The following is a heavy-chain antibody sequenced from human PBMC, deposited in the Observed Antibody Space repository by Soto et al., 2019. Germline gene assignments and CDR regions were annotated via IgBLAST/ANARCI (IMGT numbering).Heavy chain of an antibody. D-gene: IGHD2-21*01. CDR1: GGSISSGGYY. CDR2: IYYSGST. Sequence: SETLSLTCTVSGGSISSGGYYWIWIRQHPGKGLEWIGYIYYSGSTYYNPSLKSRVTISVDTSKNQYSLKLSSVTAADTAVYYCGDGGGINLFAPWGRGTPVTVSS. CDR3: GDGGGINLFAP. J-gene: IGHJ5*02. V-gene: IGHV4-31*03.